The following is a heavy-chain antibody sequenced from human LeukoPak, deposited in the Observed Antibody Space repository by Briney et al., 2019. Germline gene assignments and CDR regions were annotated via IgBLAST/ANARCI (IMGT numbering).Heavy chain of an antibody. J-gene: IGHJ4*02. CDR2: IYSGGTT. V-gene: IGHV3-66*02. Sequence: PGGSLRLSCAASGFTVSSNYMSWVRQAPGRGLEWVSVIYSGGTTDYADSVKGRFTISRDNSKNTLYLQMNNLRAEDTAVYYCARSASSGWYSFDYWGQGALFTVSS. CDR1: GFTVSSNY. CDR3: ARSASSGWYSFDY. D-gene: IGHD6-19*01.